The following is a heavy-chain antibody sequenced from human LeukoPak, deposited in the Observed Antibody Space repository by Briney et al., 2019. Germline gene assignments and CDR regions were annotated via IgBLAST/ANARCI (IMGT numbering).Heavy chain of an antibody. D-gene: IGHD3-22*01. V-gene: IGHV1-18*01. Sequence: ASVKVSCKASGYTFTSYGIRWVRQAPGQGLEWMGWISAYNGNTNYAQKLQGRVTMTTDTSTSTAYMELRGLRSDDTAVYYCARDGAGYDSSGYGPPHFDYWGQGTLVTVSS. J-gene: IGHJ4*02. CDR2: ISAYNGNT. CDR1: GYTFTSYG. CDR3: ARDGAGYDSSGYGPPHFDY.